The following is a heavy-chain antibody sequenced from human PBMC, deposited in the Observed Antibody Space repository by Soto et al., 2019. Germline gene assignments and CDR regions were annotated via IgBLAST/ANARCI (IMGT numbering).Heavy chain of an antibody. D-gene: IGHD4-4*01. J-gene: IGHJ4*02. Sequence: ASVKVSCKASGYTFTSYAMHWVRQAPGQRLEWMGWINAGNGNTKYSQKFQGRVTITRDTSASTAYMELSSLRSEDTAVYYCARAHTVTTFGTFDYWGQGTMVTVYS. CDR1: GYTFTSYA. V-gene: IGHV1-3*01. CDR3: ARAHTVTTFGTFDY. CDR2: INAGNGNT.